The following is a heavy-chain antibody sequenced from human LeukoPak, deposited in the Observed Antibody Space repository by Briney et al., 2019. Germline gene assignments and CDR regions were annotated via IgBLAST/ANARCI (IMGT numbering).Heavy chain of an antibody. D-gene: IGHD3-16*02. V-gene: IGHV4-39*07. CDR2: IYYGGST. Sequence: SETLSLTCTVSGGSISSSSYYWGWIRQPPGKGLEWIGSIYYGGSTYYNSSLKSRVTISVDTSKNQFSLKLSSVTAADTAVYYCARSAGSYSYYFDYWGQGTLVTVSS. CDR3: ARSAGSYSYYFDY. J-gene: IGHJ4*02. CDR1: GGSISSSSYY.